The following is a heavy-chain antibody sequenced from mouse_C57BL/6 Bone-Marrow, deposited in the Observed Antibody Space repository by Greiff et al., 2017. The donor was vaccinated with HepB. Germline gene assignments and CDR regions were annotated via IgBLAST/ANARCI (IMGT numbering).Heavy chain of an antibody. CDR1: GFTFSDYY. D-gene: IGHD3-3*01. CDR3: ARRGPSMDY. J-gene: IGHJ4*01. V-gene: IGHV5-12*01. Sequence: EVKLMESGGGLVQPGGSLKLSCAASGFTFSDYYMYWVRQTPEKRLGWVAYISNGGGSTYYPDTVKGRFTISRDNAKNTLYLQMSRLKSEDTAMYYCARRGPSMDYWGQGTSVTVSS. CDR2: ISNGGGST.